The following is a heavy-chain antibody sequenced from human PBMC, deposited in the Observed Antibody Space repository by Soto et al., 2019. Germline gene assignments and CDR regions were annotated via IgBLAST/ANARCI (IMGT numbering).Heavy chain of an antibody. CDR3: AHSRINPVVPAAPGGWFDP. CDR2: IYWDDDK. CDR1: GFSLSTSGVG. J-gene: IGHJ5*02. Sequence: QITLKESGPTLVNPTQTLTLTCTFSGFSLSTSGVGVGWIRQPPGKALEWLALIYWDDDKRYSPSLKSRLTITKDTSKNQVVLTMTNMDPVDTATYYCAHSRINPVVPAAPGGWFDPWGQGTLVTVSS. V-gene: IGHV2-5*02. D-gene: IGHD2-2*01.